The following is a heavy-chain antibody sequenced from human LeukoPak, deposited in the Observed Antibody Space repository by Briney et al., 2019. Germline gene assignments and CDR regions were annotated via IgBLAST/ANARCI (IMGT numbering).Heavy chain of an antibody. J-gene: IGHJ5*02. CDR1: GLTFSRDW. D-gene: IGHD4/OR15-4a*01. CDR3: TRVYAWGQVFSIGATGARWSDT. V-gene: IGHV3-7*01. CDR2: IKQDASEE. Sequence: GGSLRLSCAASGLTFSRDWMSWVRQPPGQGLEWVATIKQDASEEYYVDSVNGRFTISRDNAKNSLFLQLDSLRAEDTAVYYCTRVYAWGQVFSIGATGARWSDTSCQGTL.